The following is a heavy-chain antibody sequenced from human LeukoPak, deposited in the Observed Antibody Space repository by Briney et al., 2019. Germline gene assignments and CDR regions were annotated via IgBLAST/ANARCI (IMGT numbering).Heavy chain of an antibody. J-gene: IGHJ5*02. V-gene: IGHV4-59*01. CDR3: ARVKRVVITKDLWFDP. CDR2: MYYSGST. CDR1: GGSMNDYY. D-gene: IGHD3-22*01. Sequence: PSETLSLTCTVSGGSMNDYYWSWIRQPPGKGLEWIGYMYYSGSTNYNPSLKSRVTISVDTSKNQFSLKLSSVTAADTAVYYCARVKRVVITKDLWFDPWGQGTLVTVSS.